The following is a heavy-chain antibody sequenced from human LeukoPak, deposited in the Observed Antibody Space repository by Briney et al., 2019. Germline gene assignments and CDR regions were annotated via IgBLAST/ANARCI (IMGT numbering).Heavy chain of an antibody. D-gene: IGHD6-13*01. CDR3: ARDWGPYSSSSLDY. V-gene: IGHV3-33*01. Sequence: PGRSLRLSCAASGFTFSSYGMHWVRQAPGKGLEWVAVIWYDGSNKYYADSVKGRFTISRDNSKNTLYLQMNSLRAEDTAVYYCARDWGPYSSSSLDYWGQGTLVTVSS. CDR2: IWYDGSNK. CDR1: GFTFSSYG. J-gene: IGHJ4*02.